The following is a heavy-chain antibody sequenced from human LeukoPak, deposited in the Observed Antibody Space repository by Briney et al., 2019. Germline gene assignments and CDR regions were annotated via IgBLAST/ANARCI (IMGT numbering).Heavy chain of an antibody. CDR3: ASSRAIIALRYYYYYMDV. CDR2: IIPIFGTA. Sequence: ASVKVSCKASGGTFSSYAISWVRQAPGQGLEWMGGIIPIFGTANYAQKFQGRVTITADESTSTAYMELSSLRSEDTAVYYCASSRAIIALRYYYYYMDVWGKGTTVTISS. V-gene: IGHV1-69*13. CDR1: GGTFSSYA. J-gene: IGHJ6*03. D-gene: IGHD2-21*01.